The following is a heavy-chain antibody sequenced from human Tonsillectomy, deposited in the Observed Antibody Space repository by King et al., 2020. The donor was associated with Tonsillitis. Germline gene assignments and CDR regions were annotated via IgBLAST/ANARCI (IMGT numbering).Heavy chain of an antibody. Sequence: QLVQSGAEVKKPGASVKVSCKTSGYTFIDYYIHWVRQAPGQGLEWMGWINPNRGVTSYAQKFQGRVTMTSDTSVSTAYMEIYMLRSDDTAVFYCYTVFYFDSIGYAPFNYGGQGTLVTAS. J-gene: IGHJ4*02. CDR3: YTVFYFDSIGYAPFNY. CDR1: GYTFIDYY. V-gene: IGHV1-2*02. CDR2: INPNRGVT. D-gene: IGHD3-22*01.